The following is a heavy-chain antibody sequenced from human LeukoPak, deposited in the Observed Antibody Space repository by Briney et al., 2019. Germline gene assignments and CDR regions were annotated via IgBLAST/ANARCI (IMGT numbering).Heavy chain of an antibody. J-gene: IGHJ4*02. CDR2: ISTSGSTI. D-gene: IGHD3-16*02. V-gene: IGHV3-11*01. CDR1: GFTFSDYY. Sequence: GGSLRLSCAASGFTFSDYYMSWIRQAPGKGPEWVSYISTSGSTIYYADSVKGRFTISRDNAKNSLYLQMNSLRVEDTAVYYCARDRQDYVWGSYRDYWGQGTLVTVSS. CDR3: ARDRQDYVWGSYRDY.